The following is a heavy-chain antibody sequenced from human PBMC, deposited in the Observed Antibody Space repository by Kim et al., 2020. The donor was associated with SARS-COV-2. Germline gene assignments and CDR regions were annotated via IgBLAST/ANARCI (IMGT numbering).Heavy chain of an antibody. Sequence: ASVKVSCKASGYTFTDYYMHWVRQAPGQGLEWMGWINPNSGATKHAQKVQGRVTMTRDTSINTAYMALSSLRSDDTAVYYCARDKEGGVLRFLEWLSSFEYWGQGTLVTVSS. CDR1: GYTFTDYY. CDR2: INPNSGAT. D-gene: IGHD3-3*01. J-gene: IGHJ4*02. CDR3: ARDKEGGVLRFLEWLSSFEY. V-gene: IGHV1-2*02.